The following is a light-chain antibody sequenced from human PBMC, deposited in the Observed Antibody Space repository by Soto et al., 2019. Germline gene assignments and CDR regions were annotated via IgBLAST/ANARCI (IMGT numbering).Light chain of an antibody. CDR3: QQYDSYSWT. J-gene: IGKJ1*01. V-gene: IGKV1-5*01. CDR1: QSISDW. Sequence: DIQMTQSPSTLYGSVGDRVTITCRASQSISDWVAWYQQKPGEAPKLLIFDASSLKSGVPSRFSGSGSGTEFTLTISNLQSDDFATYYCQQYDSYSWTFGQGTKVDIK. CDR2: DAS.